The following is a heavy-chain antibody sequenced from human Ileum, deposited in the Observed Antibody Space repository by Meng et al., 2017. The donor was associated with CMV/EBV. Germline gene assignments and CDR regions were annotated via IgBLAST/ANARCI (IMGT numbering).Heavy chain of an antibody. J-gene: IGHJ4*02. CDR1: GHTFTSYY. D-gene: IGHD1-14*01. CDR3: ARGNPNLDY. V-gene: IGHV1-46*01. CDR2: INPRGDTT. Sequence: SCKASGHTFTSYYMHWVRQAPGQGLEWMGIINPRGDTTTYAQKFQGRVTMTRDTSTSTVYMELSSLRSEDTAVYYCARGNPNLDYWGQGTLVTVSS.